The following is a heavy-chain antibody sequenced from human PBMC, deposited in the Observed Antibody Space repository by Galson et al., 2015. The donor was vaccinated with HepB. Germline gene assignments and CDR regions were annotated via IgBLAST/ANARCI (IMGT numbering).Heavy chain of an antibody. V-gene: IGHV1-18*04. D-gene: IGHD5-24*01. CDR3: ARDPIEEMAPAGGDWFDP. CDR2: ISAYNGNT. CDR1: GYTFTSYG. Sequence: SVKVSCKASGYTFTSYGISWVRQAPGQGLEWMGWISAYNGNTNYAQKLQGRVTMTTDTSTSTAYMELRSLRSDDTAVYYCARDPIEEMAPAGGDWFDPWGQGTLVTVSS. J-gene: IGHJ5*02.